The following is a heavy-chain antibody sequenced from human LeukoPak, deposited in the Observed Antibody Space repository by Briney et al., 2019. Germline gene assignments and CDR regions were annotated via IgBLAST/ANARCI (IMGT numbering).Heavy chain of an antibody. V-gene: IGHV4-59*11. J-gene: IGHJ6*02. CDR1: GGSITGHY. CDR2: IYYSGIT. CDR3: ARGSGALYYGMDV. Sequence: SETLSLTCTVSGGSITGHYWSWIRQPPGKGLEWIGYIYYSGITNYNPSLKSRVTISVDTSKNQFSLKLSSVTAADTAVYYCARGSGALYYGMDVWGQGTTVTVSS. D-gene: IGHD3-10*01.